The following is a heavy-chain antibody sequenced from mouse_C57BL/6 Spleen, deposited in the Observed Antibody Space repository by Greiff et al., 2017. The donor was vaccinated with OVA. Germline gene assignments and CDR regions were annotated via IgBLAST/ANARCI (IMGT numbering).Heavy chain of an antibody. Sequence: EVKLVESGGGLVQPGGSMKLSCVASGFTFSNYWMNWVRQSPEKGLEWVAQIRLKSDNYATHYAESVKGRFTISRDDSKSSVYLQMNNLRAEDTGIYYCTRDYDGYFDYWGQGTTLTVSS. J-gene: IGHJ2*01. V-gene: IGHV6-3*01. CDR1: GFTFSNYW. CDR2: IRLKSDNYAT. D-gene: IGHD2-4*01. CDR3: TRDYDGYFDY.